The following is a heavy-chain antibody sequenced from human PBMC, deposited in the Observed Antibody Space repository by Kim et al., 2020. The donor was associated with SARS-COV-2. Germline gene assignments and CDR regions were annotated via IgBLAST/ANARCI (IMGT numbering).Heavy chain of an antibody. D-gene: IGHD6-19*01. V-gene: IGHV3-33*01. CDR1: GFTFSTYA. CDR2: MWFDGINK. CDR3: ASGHSSGWYYSDY. J-gene: IGHJ4*02. Sequence: GGSLRLSCAASGFTFSTYAMHWVRQAPGKGLEWVAVMWFDGINKYYADSVKGRFTVSRDNSKNTLYLLMNSLRAEDTAVYYCASGHSSGWYYSDYWGQGTLVTVSS.